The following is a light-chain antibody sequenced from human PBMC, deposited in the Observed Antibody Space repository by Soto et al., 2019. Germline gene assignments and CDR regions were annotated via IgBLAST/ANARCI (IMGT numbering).Light chain of an antibody. Sequence: DIQMTQSPSTLSTSVGDRVTITCRASQSIRSWLAWYQQKPGKAPKLLIYKASSLESGVPSRFSCSGSETEFTLTISSLQPDDFATYYCQQYNNYPWTFGQGTKVEIK. V-gene: IGKV1-5*03. CDR1: QSIRSW. J-gene: IGKJ1*01. CDR3: QQYNNYPWT. CDR2: KAS.